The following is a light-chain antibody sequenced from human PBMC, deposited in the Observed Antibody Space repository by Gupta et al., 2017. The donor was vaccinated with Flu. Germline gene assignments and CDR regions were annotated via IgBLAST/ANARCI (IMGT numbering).Light chain of an antibody. CDR1: QNIDEW. CDR3: QQYVSYRS. Sequence: GDTVTITCRASQNIDEWLDWYQQKPGKAPKLLIYKASTLENGVPSRFSGSGSGAKFTLTINNLQRDDIATYFCQQYVSYRSFGQGTKVEIK. V-gene: IGKV1-5*03. CDR2: KAS. J-gene: IGKJ1*01.